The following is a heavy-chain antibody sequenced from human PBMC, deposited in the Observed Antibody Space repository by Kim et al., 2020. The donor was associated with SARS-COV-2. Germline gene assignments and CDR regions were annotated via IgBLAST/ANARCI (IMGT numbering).Heavy chain of an antibody. V-gene: IGHV4-59*01. D-gene: IGHD6-6*01. J-gene: IGHJ6*03. Sequence: SETLSLTCTVSGDSISRYYWSWIRQPPGKGLEWIGYIYYSGSTNYNPSLKSRVTISVDTSKNQFSLKLSSVTAADTAVYYCARAGYSSPSDYYYSVDVWGTGTTVTVS. CDR1: GDSISRYY. CDR2: IYYSGST. CDR3: ARAGYSSPSDYYYSVDV.